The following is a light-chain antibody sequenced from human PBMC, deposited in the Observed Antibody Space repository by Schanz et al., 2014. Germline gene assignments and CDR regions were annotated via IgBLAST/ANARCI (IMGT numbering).Light chain of an antibody. CDR3: QSYDSSLSGPWV. J-gene: IGLJ3*02. V-gene: IGLV1-40*01. Sequence: SVLTQPPSVSGAPGQRVTISCAGSSSDIGAGYDVHWYQHLPGTAPKLLIYGNTNRPSGVPDRFSGSKSGTSASLSITGLRAEDEADYYCQSYDSSLSGPWVFGGGTKLTVL. CDR1: SSDIGAGYD. CDR2: GNT.